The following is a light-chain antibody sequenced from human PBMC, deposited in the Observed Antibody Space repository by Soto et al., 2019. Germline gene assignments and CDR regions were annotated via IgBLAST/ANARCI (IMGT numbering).Light chain of an antibody. V-gene: IGLV1-47*02. CDR2: SNH. Sequence: QAVVTQPPSASGTAGQRVTISCSGTSSNIGRNSVYWYQQLPGTAPKLLIYSNHQRPSGVPDRFSGSKSGTSASLAISGLRSEDEADYYCAVWDDSVRGYVFATGTKLTVI. CDR3: AVWDDSVRGYV. CDR1: SSNIGRNS. J-gene: IGLJ1*01.